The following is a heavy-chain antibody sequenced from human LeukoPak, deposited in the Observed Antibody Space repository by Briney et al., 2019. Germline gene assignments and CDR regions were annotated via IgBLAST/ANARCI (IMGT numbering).Heavy chain of an antibody. CDR2: IKQDGSEK. CDR3: ASGYYVIF. D-gene: IGHD3-9*01. J-gene: IGHJ4*02. CDR1: GFTFSTYW. V-gene: IGHV3-7*01. Sequence: GGSLRLSCAASGFTFSTYWMSWVRQAPGKGLEWVANIKQDGSEKYYVDSVKGRFTISRDNSKNTLYLQMNSLRAEDTAVYYCASGYYVIFWGQGTLVTVSS.